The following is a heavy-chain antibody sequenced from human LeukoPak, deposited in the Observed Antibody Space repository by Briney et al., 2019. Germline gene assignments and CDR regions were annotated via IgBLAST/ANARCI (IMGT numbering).Heavy chain of an antibody. CDR2: IYYSGST. J-gene: IGHJ4*02. Sequence: SETLSLTCTVSGGAISSYYWSWIRQPPGKGLGWIGYIYYSGSTNYNPSLKSRVTISVDTSKNQFSLKLSSVTAADTAVYYCAREHYLLYYFDYWGQGTLVTVSS. V-gene: IGHV4-59*01. CDR1: GGAISSYY. CDR3: AREHYLLYYFDY. D-gene: IGHD2-15*01.